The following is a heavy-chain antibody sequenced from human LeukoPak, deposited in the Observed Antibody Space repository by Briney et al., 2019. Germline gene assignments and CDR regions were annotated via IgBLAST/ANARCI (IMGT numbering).Heavy chain of an antibody. D-gene: IGHD3-10*01. J-gene: IGHJ6*03. Sequence: PSETLSLTCAVYGGSFSGYYWSWIRQPPGKGLEWIGEINHSGSTNYNPSLKSRVTISVDTSKNQFSLKLSSVTAADTAVYYCARQGLWFGELSRTLYYYYYYMDVWGKGTTVTISS. CDR2: INHSGST. CDR3: ARQGLWFGELSRTLYYYYYYMDV. V-gene: IGHV4-34*01. CDR1: GGSFSGYY.